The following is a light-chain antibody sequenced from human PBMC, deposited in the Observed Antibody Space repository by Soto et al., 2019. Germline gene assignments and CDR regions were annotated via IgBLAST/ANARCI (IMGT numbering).Light chain of an antibody. J-gene: IGLJ2*01. CDR2: EVS. CDR3: SSQTASATVL. V-gene: IGLV2-11*01. Sequence: QSALTQPRSVSGSPGQSVTISCTATGSDVGDSSHVSWYQLHPGKAPKLMIYEVSNRPSGVSDRFSGSKSGNTASLIISGLRPEDEADYYCSSQTASATVLFGGGTQLTVL. CDR1: GSDVGDSSH.